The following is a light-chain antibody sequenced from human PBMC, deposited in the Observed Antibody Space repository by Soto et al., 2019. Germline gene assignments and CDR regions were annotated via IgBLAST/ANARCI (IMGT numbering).Light chain of an antibody. V-gene: IGLV1-44*01. J-gene: IGLJ2*01. CDR1: SSNIGSST. Sequence: QSVLTQPPSASGTPGQRVTISCSGSSSNIGSSTVNWYQQLPGTAPKLLIYSNNQRPSGVPDRFSGSILGNKAALTITGAQADDEADYYCVLYMGSGVVFGGGTQLTVL. CDR3: VLYMGSGVV. CDR2: SNN.